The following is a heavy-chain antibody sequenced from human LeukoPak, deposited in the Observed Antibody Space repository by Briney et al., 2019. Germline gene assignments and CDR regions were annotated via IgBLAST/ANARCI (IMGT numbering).Heavy chain of an antibody. CDR2: IHSGGST. CDR1: GFTVSSNY. V-gene: IGHV3-53*01. CDR3: ARLSNYYDSSGIDY. J-gene: IGHJ4*02. Sequence: PGGSLRLSCAASGFTVSSNYMSWVRQAPGKGLEWVSVIHSGGSTYYADSVKGRFTISRDNSKNTLYLQMNSLRAEDTAVYYCARLSNYYDSSGIDYWGQGTLVTVSS. D-gene: IGHD3-22*01.